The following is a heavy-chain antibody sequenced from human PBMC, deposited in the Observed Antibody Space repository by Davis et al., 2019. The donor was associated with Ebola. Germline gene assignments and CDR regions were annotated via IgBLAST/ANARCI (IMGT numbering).Heavy chain of an antibody. CDR2: INGDGTLI. J-gene: IGHJ4*02. V-gene: IGHV3-74*01. D-gene: IGHD3-22*01. CDR1: GFSFSDSW. Sequence: HTGGSLRLSCAASGFSFSDSWMHWVRQAPGKGLVWVSRINGDGTLITYADSVKGQFTISRDNAKSSLYLQMNSLRAEDTALYYCAKDITMIGKYYFDNWGQGTLVTVSS. CDR3: AKDITMIGKYYFDN.